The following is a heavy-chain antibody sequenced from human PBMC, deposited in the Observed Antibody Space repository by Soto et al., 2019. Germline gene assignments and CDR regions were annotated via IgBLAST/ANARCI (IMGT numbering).Heavy chain of an antibody. J-gene: IGHJ4*02. D-gene: IGHD5-12*01. CDR2: INPSGGST. CDR1: GYTFTNYY. CDR3: ARGGPELATIGSFDY. V-gene: IGHV1-46*01. Sequence: QVQLVQSGAEVREPGASVKVSCEASGYTFTNYYIHWVRQAPGQGLEWVGVINPSGGSTNYAQKFEGRVTMTRDTSTSTVYMEMSSLRSEDSALYYCARGGPELATIGSFDYWGQGTPVTASS.